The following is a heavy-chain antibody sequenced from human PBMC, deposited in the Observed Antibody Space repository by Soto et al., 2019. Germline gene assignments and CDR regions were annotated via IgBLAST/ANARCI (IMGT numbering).Heavy chain of an antibody. CDR1: GGSFSGYY. D-gene: IGHD5-18*01. Sequence: PSETLSLTCAVYGGSFSGYYWSWIRQPPGKGLEWIGEINHSGSTNYNPSLKSRVTISVDTSKNQFSLKLSSVTAADTAVYYCVATERGYSYGNYYFDYWGQGTLVTVSS. CDR3: VATERGYSYGNYYFDY. CDR2: INHSGST. V-gene: IGHV4-34*01. J-gene: IGHJ4*02.